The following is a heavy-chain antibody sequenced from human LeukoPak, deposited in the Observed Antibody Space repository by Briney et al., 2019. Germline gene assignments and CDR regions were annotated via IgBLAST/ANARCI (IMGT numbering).Heavy chain of an antibody. V-gene: IGHV1-18*01. CDR3: ARASVGYCSGGSCAHDAFDI. CDR2: ISAYNGNT. CDR1: GYTFTSYG. J-gene: IGHJ3*02. Sequence: ASVKVSCKASGYTFTSYGISWVRQAPGQGLEWMGWISAYNGNTNYAQKFQGRVTITADESTSTAYMELSSLRSEDTAVYYCARASVGYCSGGSCAHDAFDIWGQGTMVTVSS. D-gene: IGHD2-15*01.